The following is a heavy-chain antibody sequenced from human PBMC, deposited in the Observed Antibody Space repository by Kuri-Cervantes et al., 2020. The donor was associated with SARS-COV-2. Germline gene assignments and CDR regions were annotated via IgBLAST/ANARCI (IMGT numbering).Heavy chain of an antibody. V-gene: IGHV5-51*01. Sequence: KVSCKASGHTLTNYWIGWVRQMPGKGLEWVGIIYPSDSDTRYSPSFQGQVTISADKSITTAYLQWSSLKASDTAIYYCASRGTTVPAGNYWGQGTLVTVSS. CDR3: ASRGTTVPAGNY. CDR2: IYPSDSDT. J-gene: IGHJ4*02. D-gene: IGHD4-17*01. CDR1: GHTLTNYW.